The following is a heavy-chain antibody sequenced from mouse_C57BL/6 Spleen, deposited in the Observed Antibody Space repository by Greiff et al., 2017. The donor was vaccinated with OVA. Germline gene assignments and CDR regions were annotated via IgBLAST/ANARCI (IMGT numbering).Heavy chain of an antibody. J-gene: IGHJ2*01. D-gene: IGHD1-1*01. V-gene: IGHV5-17*01. CDR1: GFTFSDYG. CDR3: ARLYYGSSYRVDY. CDR2: ISSGSSTI. Sequence: EVHLVESGGGLVKPGGSLKLSCAASGFTFSDYGMHWVRQAPEKGLEWVAYISSGSSTIYYADTVKGRFTISRDNAKNTLFLQMTSLRSEDTAMYYCARLYYGSSYRVDYWGQGTTLTVSS.